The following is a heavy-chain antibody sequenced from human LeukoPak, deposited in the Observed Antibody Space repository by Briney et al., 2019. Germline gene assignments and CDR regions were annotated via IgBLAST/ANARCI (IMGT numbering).Heavy chain of an antibody. J-gene: IGHJ6*02. Sequence: SETLSLTCTVSGGSIRSDFHYWDWIRQPPGKGLEWIGSILYTGGSWVKPSLKSRASISVDTSRNRFSLTLHSVNAIDTALYYCTRRASGSGGTQAGMDVWGQGTTVTVSS. CDR3: TRRASGSGGTQAGMDV. V-gene: IGHV4-39*01. CDR1: GGSIRSDFHY. CDR2: ILYTGGS. D-gene: IGHD2-15*01.